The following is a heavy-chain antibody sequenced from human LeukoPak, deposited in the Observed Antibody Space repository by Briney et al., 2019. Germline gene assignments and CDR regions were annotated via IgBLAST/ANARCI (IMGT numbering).Heavy chain of an antibody. CDR2: FDPEDGET. CDR3: ATGYSSGWQTQFFDY. D-gene: IGHD6-19*01. CDR1: GYTLTELS. Sequence: ASVKVSCKVSGYTLTELSMHWVRQGPGKGREWMGGFDPEDGETIYAQKFQGRVTMTEDTSTDTAYMELSSLRSEDTAVYYCATGYSSGWQTQFFDYWGQGTLVTVSS. V-gene: IGHV1-24*01. J-gene: IGHJ4*02.